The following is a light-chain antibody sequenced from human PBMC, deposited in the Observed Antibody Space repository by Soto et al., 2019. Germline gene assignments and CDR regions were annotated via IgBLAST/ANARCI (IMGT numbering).Light chain of an antibody. Sequence: ALTQPPSASGSPGQSVTISCTGTKSDIGVYDFVSWYQHHPGKAPRLIIYEVVQRPSGVPDRFPGSKSGNTASLTVSGLQAADEADYFCRSYAGSNTYVFGSGTKVT. CDR3: RSYAGSNTYV. V-gene: IGLV2-8*01. CDR2: EVV. J-gene: IGLJ1*01. CDR1: KSDIGVYDF.